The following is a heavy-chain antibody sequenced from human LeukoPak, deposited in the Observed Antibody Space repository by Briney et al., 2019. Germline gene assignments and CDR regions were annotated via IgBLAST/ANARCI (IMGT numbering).Heavy chain of an antibody. Sequence: GASVKVSCKASGYTFTSYDINWVRQATGQGLEWMGWMNPNSGNTGYAQKFQGRVTMTRNTSISTAYMELSSLRSEDTAVYYCARGESSSNWFDPWGQGTLATVSS. D-gene: IGHD6-13*01. J-gene: IGHJ5*02. CDR2: MNPNSGNT. CDR1: GYTFTSYD. CDR3: ARGESSSNWFDP. V-gene: IGHV1-8*01.